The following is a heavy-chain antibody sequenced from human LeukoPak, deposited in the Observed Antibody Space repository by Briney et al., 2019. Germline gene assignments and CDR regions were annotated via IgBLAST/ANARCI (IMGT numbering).Heavy chain of an antibody. CDR1: GGSFSGYY. J-gene: IGHJ5*02. Sequence: SETLSLTCAVYGGSFSGYYWSWIRQPPGKGLEWIGEIYHTGSTNYNPSLKSRVTISVDTSKNQFSLKVSSVTAADTAVYYCARHYYDPHHPKWFDPWGQGNLVTASS. V-gene: IGHV4-34*01. D-gene: IGHD3-3*01. CDR2: IYHTGST. CDR3: ARHYYDPHHPKWFDP.